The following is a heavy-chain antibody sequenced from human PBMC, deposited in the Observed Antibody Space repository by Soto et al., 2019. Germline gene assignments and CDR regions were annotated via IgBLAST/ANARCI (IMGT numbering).Heavy chain of an antibody. CDR1: GGSISSYY. CDR2: IYYSGST. V-gene: IGHV4-59*01. D-gene: IGHD3-3*01. CDR3: ARRLRFLEWGGYYYMDV. J-gene: IGHJ6*03. Sequence: SETLSLTCTVSGGSISSYYWSWIRQPPGKGLEWIGYIYYSGSTNYNPSLMSRVTISVDTSKNQFSLKLSSVTAADTAVYYCARRLRFLEWGGYYYMDVWGKGTTVTVSS.